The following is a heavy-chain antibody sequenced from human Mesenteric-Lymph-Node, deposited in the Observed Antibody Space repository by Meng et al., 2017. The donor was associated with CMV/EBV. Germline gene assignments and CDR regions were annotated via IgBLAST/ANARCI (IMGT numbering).Heavy chain of an antibody. Sequence: ASSFTFSGSSVNWVRQAPGKGLGWVSSISSSSDSMYYTDSVKGRFSISRDNAKNSLYLQMNSLRAEDTAVYYCARSSIAALNWFDPWGQGTLVTVSS. CDR3: ARSSIAALNWFDP. V-gene: IGHV3-21*01. CDR1: SFTFSGSS. D-gene: IGHD6-6*01. J-gene: IGHJ5*02. CDR2: ISSSSDSM.